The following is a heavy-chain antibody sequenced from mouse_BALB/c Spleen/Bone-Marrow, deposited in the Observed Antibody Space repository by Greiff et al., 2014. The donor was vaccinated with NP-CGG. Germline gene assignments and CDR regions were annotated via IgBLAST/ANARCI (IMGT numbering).Heavy chain of an antibody. CDR2: INPDSSTI. D-gene: IGHD1-1*01. CDR1: GFDFSRYW. CDR3: AGLSNYGRFAY. Sequence: EVKLMESGGGLVQPGGSLKLSCAASGFDFSRYWMSWVRQAPGKGLEWIGEINPDSSTINYTPSLKDKFIISRDNAKNTLYLQMSKVRSEDTALYYCAGLSNYGRFAYWGQGTLVTVSA. V-gene: IGHV4-1*02. J-gene: IGHJ3*01.